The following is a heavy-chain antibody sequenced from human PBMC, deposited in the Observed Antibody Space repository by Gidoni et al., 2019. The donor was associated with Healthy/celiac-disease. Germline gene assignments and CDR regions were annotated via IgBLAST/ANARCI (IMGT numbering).Heavy chain of an antibody. D-gene: IGHD7-27*01. Sequence: QVQLQESGPGLVKPSETLSLTCTVSGGSISSSYWSWIRQPPGKGLEWIGYIYYSGSTNYNPALKSRVTISVDTSKNQFSLKLSSVTAADTAVYYCARLKDANWGGSNYYGMDVWGQGTTVTVSS. V-gene: IGHV4-59*08. CDR1: GGSISSSY. CDR3: ARLKDANWGGSNYYGMDV. CDR2: IYYSGST. J-gene: IGHJ6*02.